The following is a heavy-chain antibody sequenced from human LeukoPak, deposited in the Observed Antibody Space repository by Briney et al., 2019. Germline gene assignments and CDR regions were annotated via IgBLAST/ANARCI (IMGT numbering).Heavy chain of an antibody. Sequence: PSETLSLTCAVYGGSFSGYYWSWIRQPPGKGLEWIGEINHSGSTNSNPSLKSRVTISVDTSKNQFSLKLSSVTAADTAVYYCARGQLGYCSSTSCYGAKNWFDPWGQGTLVTVSS. CDR3: ARGQLGYCSSTSCYGAKNWFDP. V-gene: IGHV4-34*01. J-gene: IGHJ5*02. D-gene: IGHD2-2*01. CDR1: GGSFSGYY. CDR2: INHSGST.